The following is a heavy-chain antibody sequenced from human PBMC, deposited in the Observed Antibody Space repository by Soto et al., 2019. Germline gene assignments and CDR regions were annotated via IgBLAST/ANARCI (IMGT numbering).Heavy chain of an antibody. Sequence: ASVKVFCKAPAYTLTNSYIKWVRQATGQDFEWMGWMNPNNGNTAYAQKFQGRVTMTRDTSKSTAFMELSSLTSEDTAVYYCARGPRNWGVDYWGQGTLVTVSS. D-gene: IGHD7-27*01. CDR1: AYTLTNSY. CDR2: MNPNNGNT. CDR3: ARGPRNWGVDY. V-gene: IGHV1-8*01. J-gene: IGHJ4*02.